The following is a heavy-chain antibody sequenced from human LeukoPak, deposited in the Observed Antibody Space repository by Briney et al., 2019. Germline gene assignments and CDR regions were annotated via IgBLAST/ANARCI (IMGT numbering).Heavy chain of an antibody. D-gene: IGHD3-22*01. CDR1: GITLSNYS. Sequence: GGSLRLSCAVSGITLSNYSMSWVRQAPGKGLEWVAGMSDSGGRTNYADSVKGRFTISRDNPKNTLYLQMNNLRAEDTAVYFCAKRGVVIRVILGGFHKEAYYFDSWGQGALVTVSS. CDR3: AKRGVVIRVILGGFHKEAYYFDS. J-gene: IGHJ4*02. CDR2: MSDSGGRT. V-gene: IGHV3-23*01.